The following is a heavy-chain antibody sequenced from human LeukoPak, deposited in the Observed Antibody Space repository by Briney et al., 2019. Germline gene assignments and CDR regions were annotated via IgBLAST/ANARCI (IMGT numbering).Heavy chain of an antibody. CDR2: MNPNSGNT. Sequence: ASVKVSCKASGYTFTSYDINWVRQATGQGLEWMGWMNPNSGNTGYAQKFQGRVTMTRNTSISTAYMELSSLRSEDTAVYYCARDSDYGDYPGGAFDIWGQGTMVTVSS. D-gene: IGHD4-17*01. CDR1: GYTFTSYD. CDR3: ARDSDYGDYPGGAFDI. J-gene: IGHJ3*02. V-gene: IGHV1-8*01.